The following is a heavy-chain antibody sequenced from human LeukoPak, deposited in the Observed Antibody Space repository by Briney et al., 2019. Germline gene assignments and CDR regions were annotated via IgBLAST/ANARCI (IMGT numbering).Heavy chain of an antibody. V-gene: IGHV4-38-2*01. D-gene: IGHD2-2*01. CDR3: ARLHHCGTTSCYGGGYYLDY. CDR2: MYHSGST. CDR1: GYSISSGYY. J-gene: IGHJ4*02. Sequence: SETLSLTCAVSGYSISSGYYWGWIRQPPGKGLEWIGSMYHSGSTYYNPSLKSRATISLDTSKNQFSLKLNSVTAADTAVYYCARLHHCGTTSCYGGGYYLDYWGQGTLVTVS.